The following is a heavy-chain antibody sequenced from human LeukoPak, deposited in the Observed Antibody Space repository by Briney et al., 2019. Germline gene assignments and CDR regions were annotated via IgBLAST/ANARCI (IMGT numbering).Heavy chain of an antibody. V-gene: IGHV3-30-3*01. J-gene: IGHJ4*02. Sequence: GGSLRLSCAASGFTFSNYEINWVRQAPGKGLEWVAVISYDGSNKYYADSVKGRFTISRDNSKNTLYLQMNSLRAEDTAVYYCRGGGPYYFDYWGQGTLVTVSS. D-gene: IGHD4-23*01. CDR2: ISYDGSNK. CDR3: RGGGPYYFDY. CDR1: GFTFSNYE.